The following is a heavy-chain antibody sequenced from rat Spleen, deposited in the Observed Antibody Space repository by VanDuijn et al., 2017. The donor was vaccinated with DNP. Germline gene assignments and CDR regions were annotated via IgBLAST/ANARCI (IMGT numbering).Heavy chain of an antibody. V-gene: IGHV5-58*01. CDR2: INGDGGNT. CDR1: GFTFSSYW. CDR3: ARHMPHYYSGEGAMDA. J-gene: IGHJ4*01. D-gene: IGHD1-1*01. Sequence: EVQLVESGGGLVQPGRSLKLSCVASGFTFSSYWMYWIRQAPGKGLEWVASINGDGGNTYYPYSVKGRLTVSLDDAKSTLYLQMDSLRSEDTATYDCARHMPHYYSGEGAMDAWGQGTLVTVSS.